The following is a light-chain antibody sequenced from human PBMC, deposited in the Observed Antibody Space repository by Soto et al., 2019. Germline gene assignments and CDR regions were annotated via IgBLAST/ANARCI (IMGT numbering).Light chain of an antibody. Sequence: IQLTQSPSSLSAAVGDRVTITCRASQDINSHLAWYQRKPGKAPSLLIYATSTLQSGVPSRFSGSGSGTDFTLTISGLQTEDFATYHCQQLDSFPLSFGGGTKLEIK. J-gene: IGKJ4*01. CDR1: QDINSH. CDR3: QQLDSFPLS. V-gene: IGKV1-9*01. CDR2: ATS.